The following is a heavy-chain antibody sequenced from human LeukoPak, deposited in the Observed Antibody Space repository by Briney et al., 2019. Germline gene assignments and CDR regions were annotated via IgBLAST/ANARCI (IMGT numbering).Heavy chain of an antibody. D-gene: IGHD1-26*01. CDR1: GGSFSGYY. Sequence: PSETLSLTCAVYGGSFSGYYWSWIRQPPGKGLEWIGEINHSGSTNYNPSLKSRVTISVDTSKNQFSLKLSSVTAADTAVYYCASGGSSTLDHLDYWGQGTLVTVSS. J-gene: IGHJ4*02. V-gene: IGHV4-34*01. CDR3: ASGGSSTLDHLDY. CDR2: INHSGST.